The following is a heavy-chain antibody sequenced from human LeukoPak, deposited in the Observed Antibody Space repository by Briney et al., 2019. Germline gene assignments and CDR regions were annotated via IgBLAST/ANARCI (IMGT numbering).Heavy chain of an antibody. Sequence: ASVKVSCKASGYTFTSYDINWVRQATGQGLEWMGWMSPSSGNTGYAQKFQGRVTMTRSTSISTAYMELSSLRSEDTAVYYCATSPPNWGFDNCGQGTLVTVSS. CDR3: ATSPPNWGFDN. D-gene: IGHD7-27*01. CDR1: GYTFTSYD. J-gene: IGHJ4*02. CDR2: MSPSSGNT. V-gene: IGHV1-8*01.